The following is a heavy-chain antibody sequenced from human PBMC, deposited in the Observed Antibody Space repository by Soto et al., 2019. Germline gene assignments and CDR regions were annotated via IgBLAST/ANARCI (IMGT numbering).Heavy chain of an antibody. CDR3: ARSGGLDRDFNY. J-gene: IGHJ4*02. V-gene: IGHV1-69*12. CDR1: GGTFSSDS. D-gene: IGHD2-15*01. Sequence: QVQLVQSGAEVKKPGSSVKVSCKASGGTFSSDSVSWVRQAPGQGLEWMGGIIPMFDTPIYAQKFQDRVTITADESTSTAYMQLSSLRSGYSAVYYCARSGGLDRDFNYWGQGSLVPVSS. CDR2: IIPMFDTP.